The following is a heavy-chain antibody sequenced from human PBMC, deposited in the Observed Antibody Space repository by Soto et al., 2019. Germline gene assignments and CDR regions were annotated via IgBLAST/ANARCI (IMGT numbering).Heavy chain of an antibody. CDR3: ARHPKTLDY. CDR1: GFTFSSYA. Sequence: WGSLRLSCAASGFTFSSYAMSWVRQAPGKGLEWVSAISSSGSSTYYADSVKGRFTISRDNSKSTLYLQMNSLRAEDTAIYYCARHPKTLDYWGQGTLVTVSS. CDR2: ISSSGSST. V-gene: IGHV3-23*01. J-gene: IGHJ4*02.